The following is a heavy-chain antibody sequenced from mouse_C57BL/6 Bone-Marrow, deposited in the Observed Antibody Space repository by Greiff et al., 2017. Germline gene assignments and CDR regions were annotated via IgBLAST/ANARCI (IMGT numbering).Heavy chain of an antibody. V-gene: IGHV1-74*01. J-gene: IGHJ1*03. Sequence: QVQLQQPGAELVKPGASVKLSCKASGYTFTSYWMHWVKQRPGQGLEWIGKINPSDSDTNYNQKFKGKATLTVDKSSSTAYMQLSSLTSEDSAVYYCAIHWDRGYFDDWGKGTTVTVSS. CDR3: AIHWDRGYFDD. CDR2: INPSDSDT. D-gene: IGHD4-1*01. CDR1: GYTFTSYW.